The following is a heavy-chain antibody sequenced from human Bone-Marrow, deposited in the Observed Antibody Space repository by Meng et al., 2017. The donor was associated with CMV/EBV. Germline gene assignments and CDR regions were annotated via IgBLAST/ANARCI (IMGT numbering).Heavy chain of an antibody. D-gene: IGHD2-21*02. Sequence: SGGSISTNNWWTWVRQSPGKGLEWIGEIYHSGSTNYNPSLKSRGTISVDKSKKQFSLNLNSVTAADTAVYYCARKDCYDASSFHNWGQGTLVTVSS. CDR1: GGSISTNNW. CDR3: ARKDCYDASSFHN. V-gene: IGHV4-4*02. J-gene: IGHJ4*02. CDR2: IYHSGST.